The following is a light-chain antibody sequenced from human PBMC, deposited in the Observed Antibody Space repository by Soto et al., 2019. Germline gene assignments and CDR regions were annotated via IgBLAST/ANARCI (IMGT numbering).Light chain of an antibody. CDR3: QQSYSTPLA. J-gene: IGKJ2*01. CDR1: QSISTY. V-gene: IGKV1-39*01. CDR2: AAS. Sequence: DIQMTQSPSSLSTSVGDRVTITCRASQSISTYLNWYQHKPGKAPELLIYAASILQSGVPSRFSDSGSGTDFTLTIRSLQPEDFATYYCQQSYSTPLAFGQGTKQEIK.